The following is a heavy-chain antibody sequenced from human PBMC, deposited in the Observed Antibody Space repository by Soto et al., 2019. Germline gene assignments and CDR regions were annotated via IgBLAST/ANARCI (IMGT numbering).Heavy chain of an antibody. CDR1: GGTFSSYA. V-gene: IGHV1-69*01. CDR3: ATRITMIVVVTDDAFDI. Sequence: QVQLVQSGAEVKKPGSSVKVSCKASGGTFSSYAISWVRQAPGQGLEWMGGIIPIFGTANYAQKFQGRVTITADESTSTAYMELSSLRSEDTAVYYCATRITMIVVVTDDAFDIWGQGKMVTVSS. D-gene: IGHD3-22*01. CDR2: IIPIFGTA. J-gene: IGHJ3*02.